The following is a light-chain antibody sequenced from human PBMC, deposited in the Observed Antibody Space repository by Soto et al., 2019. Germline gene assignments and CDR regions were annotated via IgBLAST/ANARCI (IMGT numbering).Light chain of an antibody. CDR3: QQYNNWPPK. Sequence: EIELTQSPGTLSLSPGERATLSCRASQSVSRSQLAWYQQKTGQAPRLLIYGASTRATGIPARFSGSGSGTEFTLTISSLQSEDFAVYYCQQYNNWPPKFGQGTKVDIK. CDR1: QSVSRS. CDR2: GAS. V-gene: IGKV3-15*01. J-gene: IGKJ1*01.